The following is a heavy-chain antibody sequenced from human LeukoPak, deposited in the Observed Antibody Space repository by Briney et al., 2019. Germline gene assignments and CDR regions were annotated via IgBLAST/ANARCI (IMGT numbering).Heavy chain of an antibody. V-gene: IGHV4-34*01. D-gene: IGHD6-19*01. J-gene: IGHJ4*02. CDR2: INHSGST. Sequence: SETLSLTCAVYGGSFSGYYWSWIRQPPGKGLEWIGEINHSGSTNYNPSLKSRVTISVDTSKNQFSLKLSSVTAADTAVYYCARSSGWYYSDYWGQGTLVTVSS. CDR3: ARSSGWYYSDY. CDR1: GGSFSGYY.